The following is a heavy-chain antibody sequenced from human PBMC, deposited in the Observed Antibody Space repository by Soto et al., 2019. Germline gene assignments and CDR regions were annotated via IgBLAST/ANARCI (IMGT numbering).Heavy chain of an antibody. V-gene: IGHV4-31*03. D-gene: IGHD6-6*01. CDR3: ARASSSSSAADY. CDR1: GESINSGGYY. J-gene: IGHJ4*02. CDR2: IYDSESA. Sequence: QVQLQESGPGLVKASQTLSLICSVSGESINSGGYYWSWIRHHPGKGLEWIGYIYDSESAYYNPSLKSRVTISMETSKNHFDMKLSSVTAADTAVYYCARASSSSSAADYWGQGTLVTVSS.